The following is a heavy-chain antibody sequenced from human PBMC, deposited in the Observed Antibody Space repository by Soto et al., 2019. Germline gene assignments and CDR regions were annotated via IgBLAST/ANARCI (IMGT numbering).Heavy chain of an antibody. CDR2: ISGSGGTT. CDR1: GFTFSNYD. J-gene: IGHJ5*02. V-gene: IGHV3-23*01. CDR3: AKNRNTGVAGTSCWFDP. Sequence: GGSLRLSCAASGFTFSNYDMSWVRQAPGKGLEWVSAISGSGGTTYYADSVKGRFTISRDNSKNTLYLQMNTLRAEDTAVYYCAKNRNTGVAGTSCWFDPWGQGTLVTVSS. D-gene: IGHD6-19*01.